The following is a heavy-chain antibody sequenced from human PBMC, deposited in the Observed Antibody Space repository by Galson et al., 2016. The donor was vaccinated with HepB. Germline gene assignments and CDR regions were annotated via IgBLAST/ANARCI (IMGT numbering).Heavy chain of an antibody. D-gene: IGHD3-22*01. Sequence: SLRLSCAATGFSLSVSAVHWVRQASGKGLEWIGRIEKKEKGYVTEYSASVEGRFTVSRDDSKNRAFLQMDSLKTEDTAVYYCARDRKKLPLVVTRPYWGQGTLVTVSS. J-gene: IGHJ4*02. CDR1: GFSLSVSA. CDR2: IEKKEKGYVT. CDR3: ARDRKKLPLVVTRPY. V-gene: IGHV3-73*01.